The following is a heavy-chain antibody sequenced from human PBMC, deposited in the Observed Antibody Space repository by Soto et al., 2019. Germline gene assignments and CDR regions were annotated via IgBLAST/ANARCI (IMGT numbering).Heavy chain of an antibody. V-gene: IGHV1-3*01. CDR3: ARDPYDSSGYYYGGYYYGMDV. D-gene: IGHD3-22*01. Sequence: GASVKVSCKASGYTFTSYAIHWVRQAPGQRLEWMGWINAGNGNTKYSQKFQGRVTITRDTSASTAYMELSSLRSEDTAVYYCARDPYDSSGYYYGGYYYGMDVWGQGTTVTVSS. CDR2: INAGNGNT. CDR1: GYTFTSYA. J-gene: IGHJ6*02.